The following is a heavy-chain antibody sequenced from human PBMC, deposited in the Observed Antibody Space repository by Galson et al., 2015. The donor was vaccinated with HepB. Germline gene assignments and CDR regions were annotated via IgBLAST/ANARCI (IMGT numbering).Heavy chain of an antibody. D-gene: IGHD2/OR15-2a*01. CDR2: INAGNDNR. CDR3: AREISEGQGIIVIGAIGWNAFDI. J-gene: IGHJ3*02. V-gene: IGHV1-3*01. CDR1: GYTFTRNA. Sequence: SVKVSCKASGYTFTRNAMHWVRQAPGQRLEWMGWINAGNDNRKYSQKFQGRVTITRDTSASTAYMELSSLRSEDTAVYYCAREISEGQGIIVIGAIGWNAFDIWGQGTMVTVSS.